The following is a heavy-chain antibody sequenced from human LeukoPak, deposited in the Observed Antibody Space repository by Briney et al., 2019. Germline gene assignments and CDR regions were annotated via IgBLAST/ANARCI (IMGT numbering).Heavy chain of an antibody. V-gene: IGHV3-53*01. J-gene: IGHJ6*03. CDR2: IYAGGST. Sequence: PGGSLRLSCAASGFTVSSNYMTWVRQAPGKGLEWVSVIYAGGSTYYADSVKGRFTISRDNSKNTLYLPMNNLRAEDTAVYYCARAQRGDYMDVWGKGTTVTISS. D-gene: IGHD6-25*01. CDR1: GFTVSSNY. CDR3: ARAQRGDYMDV.